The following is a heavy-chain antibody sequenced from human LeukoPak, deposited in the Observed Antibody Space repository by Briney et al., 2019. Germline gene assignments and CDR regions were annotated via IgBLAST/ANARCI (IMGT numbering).Heavy chain of an antibody. CDR3: ARNSAYAFDI. CDR1: GFTFSSYA. D-gene: IGHD1-26*01. V-gene: IGHV3-30*04. J-gene: IGHJ3*02. CDR2: ISYDGSNK. Sequence: GGSLRLSCAASGFTFSSYAMHWVRQAPGKGLEWVAVISYDGSNKYYADSVKGRFTISRDNSKNTLYLQMNSLRTDDTAVYYCARNSAYAFDIWGQGTRVTVSS.